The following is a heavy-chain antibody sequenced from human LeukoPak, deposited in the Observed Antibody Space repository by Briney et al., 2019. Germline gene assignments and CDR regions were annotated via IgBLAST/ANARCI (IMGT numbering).Heavy chain of an antibody. D-gene: IGHD6-19*01. V-gene: IGHV3-23*01. CDR3: AKGYSSGWRTYFDY. Sequence: PGGSLRLSGAASGFTFSSCAMSWVRQAPGKGLEWVSGIISTGGSTYYADSVKGRFTISRDNSKSTLSLQMDSLRAEDTAVYYCAKGYSSGWRTYFDYWGQGTLVTVSS. CDR1: GFTFSSCA. CDR2: IISTGGST. J-gene: IGHJ4*02.